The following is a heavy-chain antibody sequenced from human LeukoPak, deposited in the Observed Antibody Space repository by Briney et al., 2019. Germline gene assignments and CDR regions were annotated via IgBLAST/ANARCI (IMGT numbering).Heavy chain of an antibody. CDR1: GGTFSSYA. V-gene: IGHV1-69*05. Sequence: SVKVSCKASGGTFSSYAISWVRQAPGQGLEWMGGIIPIFGTANYAQKLQGRVTITTDESTSTAYMELSSLRPEDTAVYYCASFGNWNYVDYWGQGTLVTVSS. D-gene: IGHD1-20*01. CDR3: ASFGNWNYVDY. CDR2: IIPIFGTA. J-gene: IGHJ4*02.